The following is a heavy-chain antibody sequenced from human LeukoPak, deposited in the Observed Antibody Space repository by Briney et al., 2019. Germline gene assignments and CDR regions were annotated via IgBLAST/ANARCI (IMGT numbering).Heavy chain of an antibody. V-gene: IGHV3-30*18. D-gene: IGHD2-21*02. Sequence: GGSLRLSCAASGFTFSSYGMHWVRQAPGKGLEWVAVISYDGSNKYYADSVKGRFTISRDNSKNTLYLQMNSLRAEDTAVYYCAKDLPPERVVTATFDYWGQGTLVTVSS. CDR1: GFTFSSYG. CDR2: ISYDGSNK. J-gene: IGHJ4*02. CDR3: AKDLPPERVVTATFDY.